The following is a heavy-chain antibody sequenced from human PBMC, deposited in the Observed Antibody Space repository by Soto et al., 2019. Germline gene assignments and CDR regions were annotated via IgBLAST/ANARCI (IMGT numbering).Heavy chain of an antibody. V-gene: IGHV1-18*01. CDR2: ISAYNGNT. D-gene: IGHD3-22*01. CDR1: GYTFTSYG. Sequence: ASVNVSCKASGYTFTSYGISWVRQAPGQGLEWMGWISAYNGNTNYAQKLQGRVTMTTDTSTSTAYMELRSLRSDDTAVYYCARVQKSGYYFDYWGQGTLVTVSS. CDR3: ARVQKSGYYFDY. J-gene: IGHJ4*02.